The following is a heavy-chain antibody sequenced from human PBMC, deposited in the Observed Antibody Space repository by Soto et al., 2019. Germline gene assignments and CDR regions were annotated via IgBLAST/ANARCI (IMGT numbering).Heavy chain of an antibody. D-gene: IGHD3-10*01. CDR2: ISPIFGTA. CDR1: GGTFSSYA. CDR3: ALLSRITMVRGVGGMDV. V-gene: IGHV1-69*01. Sequence: QVQLVQSGAEVKKPGSSVKVSCKASGGTFSSYAISWVRQAPGQGLEWMGGISPIFGTATYAQKFQGRVTITADDSTSTVYMELSSLRSEDTAVYYCALLSRITMVRGVGGMDVWGQGTTVTVSS. J-gene: IGHJ6*02.